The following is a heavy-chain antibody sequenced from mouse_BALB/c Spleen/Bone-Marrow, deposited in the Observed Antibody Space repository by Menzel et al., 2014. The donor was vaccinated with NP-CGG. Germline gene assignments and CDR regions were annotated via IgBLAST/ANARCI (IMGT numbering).Heavy chain of an antibody. Sequence: EVKLVESGGGLVKPGGSLKLSCAASGFTFSSYGMSWVRQTPEKRLEWVATISGGGSYTYYPDSVKGRFTTSRDNAKNILYLQMSSLRSEDTALYYCARQNGNYGYYYAMDYWGQGTSVTVSS. CDR2: ISGGGSYT. V-gene: IGHV5-9-2*01. CDR3: ARQNGNYGYYYAMDY. J-gene: IGHJ4*01. D-gene: IGHD2-1*01. CDR1: GFTFSSYG.